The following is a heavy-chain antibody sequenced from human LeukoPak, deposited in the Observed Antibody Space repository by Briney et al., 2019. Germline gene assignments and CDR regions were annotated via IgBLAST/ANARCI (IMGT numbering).Heavy chain of an antibody. CDR2: IYYSGST. CDR3: ATSSSYYVLDY. D-gene: IGHD1-26*01. Sequence: SETLSLTCTVSGGSISSYYWSWIRQPPGKGLEWIGYIYYSGSTNYNPSLKSRVTISVDTSKNQFSLKLSSVTAADTAVYFCATSSSYYVLDYWGQGTLVTVSS. V-gene: IGHV4-59*12. CDR1: GGSISSYY. J-gene: IGHJ4*02.